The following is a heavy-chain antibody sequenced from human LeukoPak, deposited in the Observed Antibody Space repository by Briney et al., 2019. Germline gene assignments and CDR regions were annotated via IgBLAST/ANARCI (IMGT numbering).Heavy chain of an antibody. CDR1: GFTFSSYA. V-gene: IGHV3-23*01. CDR3: ARGRYSWYYFDY. J-gene: IGHJ4*02. D-gene: IGHD1-1*01. Sequence: GGSLRLSCAASGFTFSSYAMSWVRQAPGKGLEWVSAISGSGGSTYYADSVKGRFTISRDNSKNTLYLQMNSLRAEDTAVYYCARGRYSWYYFDYWGQGTLVTVSS. CDR2: ISGSGGST.